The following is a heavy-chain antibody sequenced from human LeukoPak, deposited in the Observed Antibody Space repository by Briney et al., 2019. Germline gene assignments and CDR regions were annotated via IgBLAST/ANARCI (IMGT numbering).Heavy chain of an antibody. V-gene: IGHV3-21*01. Sequence: PGGSLRLSCAASGFTFSSYSMNWVRRAPGKGLEWVSSISSSSSYIYYADSVKGRFTISRDNAKNSLYLQMNSLRAEDTAVYYCARDLAYSSGWYRWYFDYWGQGTLVTVSS. CDR2: ISSSSSYI. J-gene: IGHJ4*02. D-gene: IGHD6-19*01. CDR3: ARDLAYSSGWYRWYFDY. CDR1: GFTFSSYS.